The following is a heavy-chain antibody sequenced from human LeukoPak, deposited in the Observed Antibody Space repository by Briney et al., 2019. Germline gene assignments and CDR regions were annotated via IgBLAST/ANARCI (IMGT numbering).Heavy chain of an antibody. CDR2: INPNSGGT. V-gene: IGHV1-2*02. J-gene: IGHJ5*02. Sequence: GASVKVSCKASGYTFTGYYMHWVRQAPGQGLGWMGWINPNSGGTNYAQKFQGRVTMTRDTSISTACMELSRLRSDDTAVYYCARDRYCSSTSCYGEFDPWGQGTLVTVSS. CDR3: ARDRYCSSTSCYGEFDP. CDR1: GYTFTGYY. D-gene: IGHD2-2*01.